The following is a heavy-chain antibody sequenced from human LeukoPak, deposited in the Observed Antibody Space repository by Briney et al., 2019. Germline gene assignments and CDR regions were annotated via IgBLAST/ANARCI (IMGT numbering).Heavy chain of an antibody. Sequence: ASVKVSCKASGYAFTTYAIHWVRQAPGERLEWMGWINAANGNTKYSQKFQGRVTFTGDTSATTVYMELSSLTSEDTAVYYCARERGTGDFDYWGQGTLVTVSS. CDR2: INAANGNT. CDR3: ARERGTGDFDY. J-gene: IGHJ4*02. CDR1: GYAFTTYA. V-gene: IGHV1-3*01. D-gene: IGHD7-27*01.